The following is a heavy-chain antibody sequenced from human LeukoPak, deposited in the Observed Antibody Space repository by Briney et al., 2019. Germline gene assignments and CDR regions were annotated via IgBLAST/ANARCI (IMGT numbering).Heavy chain of an antibody. V-gene: IGHV3-23*01. J-gene: IGHJ4*02. D-gene: IGHD6-19*01. CDR1: GFTFSSHA. CDR3: AKDARRTSGWYFFDH. Sequence: GGSLRLSCAASGFTFSSHAMCWVRQAPGKGLEWVSSIDISGGSTYYTDSVKGRFTISRDNSKSTLYLQMNSLRAEDTAVYFCAKDARRTSGWYFFDHWGQGTLVTVSP. CDR2: IDISGGST.